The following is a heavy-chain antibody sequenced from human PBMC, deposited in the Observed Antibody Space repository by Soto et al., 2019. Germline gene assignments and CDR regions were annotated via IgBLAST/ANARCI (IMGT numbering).Heavy chain of an antibody. D-gene: IGHD1-1*01. V-gene: IGHV3-11*06. J-gene: IGHJ5*02. Sequence: GGSLRLSGAASGFTFSDYYMSWSRQAPGKGLEWVSYISSSSYTNYADSVKGRFTISRDNAKESLYLPMNSVKAEDRAVYYCERAPGVPPPVYWFAPWGQGTLVPVSS. CDR2: ISSSSYT. CDR3: ERAPGVPPPVYWFAP. CDR1: GFTFSDYY.